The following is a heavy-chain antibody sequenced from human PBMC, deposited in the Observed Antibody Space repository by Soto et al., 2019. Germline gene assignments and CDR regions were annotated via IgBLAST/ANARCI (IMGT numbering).Heavy chain of an antibody. J-gene: IGHJ3*01. CDR1: GGIFGSHG. CDR3: VRDRRIYYSDPHDEFVASDYEV. CDR2: FIPIFRTL. D-gene: IGHD3-22*01. V-gene: IGHV1-69*01. Sequence: QVQLIQSEAEVKKPGSSMRVSCTASGGIFGSHGFSWVRQAPGQRLEWVGGFIPIFRTLTCTEKFQARVRIAADESTNTVYLDLSSLTSEDTAVYYCVRDRRIYYSDPHDEFVASDYEVWGQGTMVSVSS.